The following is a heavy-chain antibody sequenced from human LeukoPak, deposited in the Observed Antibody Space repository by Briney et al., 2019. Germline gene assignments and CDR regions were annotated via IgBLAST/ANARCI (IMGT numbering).Heavy chain of an antibody. D-gene: IGHD3-22*01. Sequence: GGSLRLSCAASGFTFSSYGMHWVRQAPGKGLEWVAVISHHGRNEYYADSVKGRFTISRDNAKNSLYLQMNSLRAKDTALYYCARGATNYYDSSGFTHSSVYYYYGLDVWGQGTTVTVSS. CDR3: ARGATNYYDSSGFTHSSVYYYYGLDV. CDR1: GFTFSSYG. V-gene: IGHV3-30*03. CDR2: ISHHGRNE. J-gene: IGHJ6*02.